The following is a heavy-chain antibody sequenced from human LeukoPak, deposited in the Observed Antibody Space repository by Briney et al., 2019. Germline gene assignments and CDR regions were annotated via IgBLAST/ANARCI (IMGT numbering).Heavy chain of an antibody. CDR2: IYHSGST. Sequence: KPSETLSLTCTVSGGSISSSSYYWGWIRQPPGKGLEWIGSIYHSGSTYYNPSPKSRVTISVDTSKNQFSLKLSSVTAADTAVYYCARGGSPYIGFDYWGQGTLVTVSS. V-gene: IGHV4-39*07. J-gene: IGHJ4*02. D-gene: IGHD1-26*01. CDR1: GGSISSSSYY. CDR3: ARGGSPYIGFDY.